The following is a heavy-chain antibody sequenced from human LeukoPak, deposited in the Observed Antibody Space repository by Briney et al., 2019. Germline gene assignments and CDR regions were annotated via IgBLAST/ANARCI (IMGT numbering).Heavy chain of an antibody. Sequence: GSLRLSCAASGFNFGDYTMHWVRQVPGKGLEWVSLITWNAENTRYADSVKGRFTISRDNSENSLYLQMNFLKTEDTAFYYCSKDLRTTITTSGFDSWGQGTLVTVSS. V-gene: IGHV3-43*01. CDR3: SKDLRTTITTSGFDS. D-gene: IGHD4-11*01. J-gene: IGHJ4*02. CDR1: GFNFGDYT. CDR2: ITWNAENT.